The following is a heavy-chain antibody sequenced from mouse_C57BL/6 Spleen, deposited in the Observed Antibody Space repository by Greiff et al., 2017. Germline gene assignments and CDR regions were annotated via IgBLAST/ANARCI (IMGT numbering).Heavy chain of an antibody. V-gene: IGHV1-64*01. Sequence: VQLQQPGAELVKPGASVKLSCKASGYTFTSYWMHWVKQRPGQGLEWIGMIHPNSGSTNYNEKFKSKATLTVDKSSSTAYMQLSSLTSEDSAVYYCARFRYDGYFDYWGQGTTLTVSS. CDR3: ARFRYDGYFDY. CDR2: IHPNSGST. J-gene: IGHJ2*01. D-gene: IGHD2-3*01. CDR1: GYTFTSYW.